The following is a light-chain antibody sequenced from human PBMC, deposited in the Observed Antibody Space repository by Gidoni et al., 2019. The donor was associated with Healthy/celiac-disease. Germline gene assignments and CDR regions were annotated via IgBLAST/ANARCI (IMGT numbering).Light chain of an antibody. J-gene: IGKJ2*04. CDR3: QQYDNLPCS. CDR2: DAS. CDR1: QDISNY. Sequence: DIQMTQSPSSLSASVGDRVTITCQASQDISNYLNWYQHKPGKAPKLLIYDASNLETGVPSRFSGSGSGTDFTFTISCLQPDDIATYYCQQYDNLPCSFGQGTKLEIK. V-gene: IGKV1-33*01.